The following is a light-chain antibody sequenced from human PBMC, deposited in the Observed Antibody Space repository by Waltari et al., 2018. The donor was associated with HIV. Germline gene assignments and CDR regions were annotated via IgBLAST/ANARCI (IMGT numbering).Light chain of an antibody. V-gene: IGKV1-13*02. CDR3: QQFNSYPLT. CDR1: QDISGA. Sequence: AIQLTQSPSSLSASVGHSVTITCRASQDISGALAWYQQKPGKPPKLLIHDASILETGVPSKFSGSGAGADFTLTISSLQPEDFATYYCQQFNSYPLTFGAGTKVEIK. CDR2: DAS. J-gene: IGKJ4*01.